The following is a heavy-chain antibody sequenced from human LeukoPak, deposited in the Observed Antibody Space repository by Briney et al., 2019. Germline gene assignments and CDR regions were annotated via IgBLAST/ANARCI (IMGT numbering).Heavy chain of an antibody. D-gene: IGHD6-19*01. CDR2: IYPGDSDT. CDR1: GYRFTSYW. V-gene: IGHV5-51*01. J-gene: IGHJ4*02. CDR3: ARPSSSGWSKFDY. Sequence: LGESLKISCKGSGYRFTSYWIGWVRQMPGKGLEWMGIIYPGDSDTRYSPSFQGQVTISADKSISTAYLQWSSLEASDTAMYYCARPSSSGWSKFDYWGQGTLVTVSS.